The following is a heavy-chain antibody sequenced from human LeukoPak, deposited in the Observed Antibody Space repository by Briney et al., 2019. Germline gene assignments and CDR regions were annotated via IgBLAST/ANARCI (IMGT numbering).Heavy chain of an antibody. CDR3: ARGGTRRPSPFDY. V-gene: IGHV3-7*03. J-gene: IGHJ4*02. Sequence: GRTLRLSCAVSGLISSSVGVTWVREAAGPGLEWLANIKQDGSERNYMDSVKRRFTLSRDNTKNSIYLQMNSLRADDTAIYYCARGGTRRPSPFDYWGQGILVTVSS. CDR1: GLISSSVG. D-gene: IGHD1-14*01. CDR2: IKQDGSER.